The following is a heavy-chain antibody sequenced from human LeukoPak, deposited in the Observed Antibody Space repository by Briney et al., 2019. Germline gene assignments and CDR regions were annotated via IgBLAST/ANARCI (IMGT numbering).Heavy chain of an antibody. CDR1: GMPFSNYW. V-gene: IGHV3-7*05. Sequence: SGGSLRLSCVTSGMPFSNYWMFWVRQAPGEGLEWVADISRDGNKEVYVDSVKGRFAISRDNRKNSLFLQMNSLRGEDTAVYYCAAELSSTGDLDYWGQGILVTVSS. CDR3: AAELSSTGDLDY. CDR2: ISRDGNKE. D-gene: IGHD7-27*01. J-gene: IGHJ4*02.